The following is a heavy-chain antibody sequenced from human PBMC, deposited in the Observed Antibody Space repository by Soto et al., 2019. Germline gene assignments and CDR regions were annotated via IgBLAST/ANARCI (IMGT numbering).Heavy chain of an antibody. J-gene: IGHJ6*03. CDR3: AGSNLVPAAQPYYYYYMDV. Sequence: SETLSLTCTVSGGSISSSSYYWGWIRQPPGKGLEWIGSIYYSGSTYYNPSLKSRVTITVDTSKNQFSLKLSSVTTADTAVYYCAGSNLVPAAQPYYYYYMDVWGKGTTVTVSS. D-gene: IGHD2-2*01. V-gene: IGHV4-39*01. CDR1: GGSISSSSYY. CDR2: IYYSGST.